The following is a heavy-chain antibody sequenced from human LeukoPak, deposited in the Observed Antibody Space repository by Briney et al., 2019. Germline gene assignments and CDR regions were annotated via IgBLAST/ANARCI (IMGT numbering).Heavy chain of an antibody. Sequence: AGSLRLSCTASGFTFTSSWMHWVRQAPGKGPVWVSRINPDGSSTIYAGSVKGRFTISRDNAKNTLDLQMNSLRDEDTAVYYCARSAATFDYWGQGTLVTVSS. CDR3: ARSAATFDY. V-gene: IGHV3-74*01. D-gene: IGHD6-13*01. J-gene: IGHJ4*02. CDR1: GFTFTSSW. CDR2: INPDGSST.